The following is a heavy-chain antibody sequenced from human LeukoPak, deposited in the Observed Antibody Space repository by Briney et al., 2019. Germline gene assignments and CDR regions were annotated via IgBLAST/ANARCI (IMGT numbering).Heavy chain of an antibody. CDR2: ISGSGGNT. Sequence: GGSLRLSCAASGFTFSSYAMSWVRQAPGKGLDWVSAISGSGGNTYYADSVKGRFTISRDNSKNTVYLQMNSLRAEDTAVYYCTRDWIAVAGTIEYWGQGTLVTVSS. V-gene: IGHV3-23*01. CDR1: GFTFSSYA. D-gene: IGHD6-19*01. CDR3: TRDWIAVAGTIEY. J-gene: IGHJ4*02.